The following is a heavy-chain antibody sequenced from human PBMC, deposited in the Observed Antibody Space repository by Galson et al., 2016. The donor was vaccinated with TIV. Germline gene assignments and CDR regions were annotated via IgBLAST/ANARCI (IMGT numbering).Heavy chain of an antibody. CDR3: ARAPTLIVATIYWYFDL. CDR2: INPNSGGT. V-gene: IGHV1-2*02. Sequence: SVKVSCKASGYTFTGYFMHWVRQAPGQGLEWMGWINPNSGGTNYAQKFQGRVTMTRDTSISTAYMELSSLIPDDTAMYFCARAPTLIVATIYWYFDLWGRGTLVTVSS. CDR1: GYTFTGYF. J-gene: IGHJ2*01. D-gene: IGHD5-12*01.